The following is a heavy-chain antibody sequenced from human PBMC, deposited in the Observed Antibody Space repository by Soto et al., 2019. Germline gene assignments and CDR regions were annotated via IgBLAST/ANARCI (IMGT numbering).Heavy chain of an antibody. Sequence: SETLSLTCTVSGGSICSSGDDGGWIRQPPGKGLEWIGSIYYSGSTYYNPSLKSRVTISVDTSKNQFSLKLSSVAAADTAVYYCARHDYGDYGANYYYYMDVWGKGTTVTV. D-gene: IGHD4-17*01. CDR3: ARHDYGDYGANYYYYMDV. CDR1: GGSICSSGDD. CDR2: IYYSGST. J-gene: IGHJ6*03. V-gene: IGHV4-39*01.